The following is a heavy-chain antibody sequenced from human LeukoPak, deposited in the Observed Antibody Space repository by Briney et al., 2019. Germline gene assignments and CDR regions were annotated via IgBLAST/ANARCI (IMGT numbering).Heavy chain of an antibody. Sequence: SETLSLTCAVSGYSISSGYYWGWIRQTPGKGLEWIGSIYHSGSTYYNPSLKSRVTISVDTSKNQFSLKLSSGTAADTAVYYCARDGDYYGSGSYSLFQNWFDPWGQGTLVTVSS. CDR1: GYSISSGYY. CDR2: IYHSGST. D-gene: IGHD3-10*01. V-gene: IGHV4-38-2*02. CDR3: ARDGDYYGSGSYSLFQNWFDP. J-gene: IGHJ5*02.